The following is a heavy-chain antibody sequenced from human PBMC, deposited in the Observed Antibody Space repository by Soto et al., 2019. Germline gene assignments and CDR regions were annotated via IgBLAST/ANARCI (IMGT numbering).Heavy chain of an antibody. J-gene: IGHJ3*02. CDR3: ARDGSSSGPTKAFDI. CDR1: GGSISSSNW. CDR2: IYHSGST. Sequence: QVQLQESGPGLVKPSGTLSLTSAVSGGSISSSNWWSWVRQPPGKGLEWIGEIYHSGSTNYNPSLKSRVTISEDKYKNQFSLKLSSVTAADTAVYYCARDGSSSGPTKAFDIWGQGTMVTVSS. V-gene: IGHV4-4*02. D-gene: IGHD6-19*01.